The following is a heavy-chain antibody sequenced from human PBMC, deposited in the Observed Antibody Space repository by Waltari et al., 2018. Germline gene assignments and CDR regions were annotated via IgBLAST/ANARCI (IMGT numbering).Heavy chain of an antibody. D-gene: IGHD3-3*01. Sequence: QVQLMESGGGVVQPGRSLRLSCAASGFTFRSYAMHWVRQAPGKGLEWVAVISSDGNTKKYADSLEGRFTSSRDNSKNTLYLQMDSLRPEDTALYYCASLRISIFGVVYYFDSWGQGALVTVSS. CDR3: ASLRISIFGVVYYFDS. J-gene: IGHJ4*02. V-gene: IGHV3-30*04. CDR1: GFTFRSYA. CDR2: ISSDGNTK.